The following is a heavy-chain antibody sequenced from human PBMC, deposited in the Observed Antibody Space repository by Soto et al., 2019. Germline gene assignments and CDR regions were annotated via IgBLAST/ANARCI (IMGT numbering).Heavy chain of an antibody. Sequence: SETLSLTCSVSGDSVSSGDYYWSWIRQPPGKGLEWIGHGYFSGSTNYIPSLKSRLTMSVDTAKNQFSLKRNSVTAADTAVYYCARIPVDTYMIYWSDPWGQGTQVTVSS. J-gene: IGHJ5*02. D-gene: IGHD3-16*01. CDR1: GDSVSSGDYY. CDR3: ARIPVDTYMIYWSDP. CDR2: GYFSGST. V-gene: IGHV4-61*08.